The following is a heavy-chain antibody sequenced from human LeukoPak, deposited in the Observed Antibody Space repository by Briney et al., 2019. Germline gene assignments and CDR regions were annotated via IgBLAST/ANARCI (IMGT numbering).Heavy chain of an antibody. V-gene: IGHV3-7*01. J-gene: IGHJ4*02. CDR1: EFTFGDYG. Sequence: GGSLRLSCLGSEFTFGDYGLTWVRQAPGKGLEWVANTKEDGGEKYYVDSVKGRFTISRDNAKNSLYLQMNSLRAEDTAVYYCARDLRGYFDYWGQGTLVTVSS. CDR3: ARDLRGYFDY. CDR2: TKEDGGEK.